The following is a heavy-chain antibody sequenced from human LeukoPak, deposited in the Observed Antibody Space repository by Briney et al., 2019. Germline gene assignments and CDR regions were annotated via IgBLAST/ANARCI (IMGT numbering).Heavy chain of an antibody. D-gene: IGHD3-9*01. CDR2: IYYSGST. J-gene: IGHJ3*02. CDR3: ARETYYDILTGATRAFDI. V-gene: IGHV4-59*01. CDR1: GGSISSYY. Sequence: SETLSLTCTASGGSISSYYWSWIRQPPGKGLEWIGYIYYSGSTNYNPSLKSRVTISADTSKNQFSLKLSSVTAADTAVYYCARETYYDILTGATRAFDIWGQGTMVTVSS.